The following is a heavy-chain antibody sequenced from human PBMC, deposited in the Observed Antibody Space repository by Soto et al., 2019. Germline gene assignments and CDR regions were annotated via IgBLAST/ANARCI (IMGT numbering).Heavy chain of an antibody. J-gene: IGHJ4*01. CDR2: IKGEADGGTT. CDR1: GFTFSNAW. CDR3: TSGFSNGYYNFDN. Sequence: HLVESGGGLIKPGGSLRLSCAASGFTFSNAWMSWVRQAPGKGLEWVGRIKGEADGGTTDYAAPVRGRITISRDHSKDTPYLNMNSQKTGDTAVYYCTSGFSNGYYNFDNWGHINPVGVSS. V-gene: IGHV3-15*01. D-gene: IGHD3-22*01.